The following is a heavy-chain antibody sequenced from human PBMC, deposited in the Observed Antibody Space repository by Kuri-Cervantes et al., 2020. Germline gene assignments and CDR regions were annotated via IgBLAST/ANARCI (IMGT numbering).Heavy chain of an antibody. D-gene: IGHD1-26*01. V-gene: IGHV3-11*01. Sequence: GGSLRLSCAASGFTFSDYYMTWIRQAPGKGLEWVSYISSSGSTIYYADSVQGRFTISRDNSKNTLYLQMNSLRAEDTAVYYCARVVGGSYSGNWFDPWGEGTLVTVSS. CDR3: ARVVGGSYSGNWFDP. CDR1: GFTFSDYY. J-gene: IGHJ5*02. CDR2: ISSSGSTI.